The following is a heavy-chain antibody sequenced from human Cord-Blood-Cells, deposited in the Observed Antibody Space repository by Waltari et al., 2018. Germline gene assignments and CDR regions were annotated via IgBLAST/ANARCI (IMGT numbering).Heavy chain of an antibody. CDR3: AKDYDFWSGYYDY. D-gene: IGHD3-3*01. Sequence: EVQLVESGGGSVQPGRSLRLSCAASGFTFDDYAMHWVRQAPGKGLEWVSGISWNSGSIGYADSVKGRFTISRDNAKNSLYLQMNSLRAEDTALYYCAKDYDFWSGYYDYWGQGTLVTVSS. J-gene: IGHJ4*02. V-gene: IGHV3-9*01. CDR1: GFTFDDYA. CDR2: ISWNSGSI.